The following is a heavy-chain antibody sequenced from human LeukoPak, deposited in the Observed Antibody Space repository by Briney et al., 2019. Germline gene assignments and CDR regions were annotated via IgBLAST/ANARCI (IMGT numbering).Heavy chain of an antibody. CDR1: GGSISSSYS. CDR3: AREGSAFDI. CDR2: IFASGST. V-gene: IGHV4-4*07. Sequence: PSETLSLTCAVSGGSISSSYSWSWIRQPAGKGLEWIGRIFASGSTKYNPSLKSRVTMSVETSKKQFSLKLSSVTAADTAVYYCAREGSAFDIWGQGTMVTVSS. J-gene: IGHJ3*02.